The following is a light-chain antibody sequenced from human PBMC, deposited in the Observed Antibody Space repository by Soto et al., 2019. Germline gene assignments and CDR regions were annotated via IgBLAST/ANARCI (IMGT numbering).Light chain of an antibody. CDR1: QSVINY. Sequence: EIVLTQSPATLSLSPGERATLSCRASQSVINYLAWYQQKPGQAPRLLIYDTSNRATGIPARFSGSGSGTDFTLISSSLEPEDFAVYYCQQRGKWPLTFGGGTKVEIK. V-gene: IGKV3-11*01. J-gene: IGKJ4*01. CDR3: QQRGKWPLT. CDR2: DTS.